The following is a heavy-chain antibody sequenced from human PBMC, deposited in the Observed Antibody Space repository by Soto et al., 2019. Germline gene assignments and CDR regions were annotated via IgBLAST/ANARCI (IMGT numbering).Heavy chain of an antibody. Sequence: SETLSLTCVVSGYSINNGYYWGWIRQPPGKGLEWIGSIYHSGSTYYTPSLKGRVTISVDTSKNQFSLKLNFVTAADTAVYYCARAVSIVVVPASGWFDPWGQGTLVTVSS. CDR2: IYHSGST. CDR3: ARAVSIVVVPASGWFDP. J-gene: IGHJ5*02. CDR1: GYSINNGYY. V-gene: IGHV4-38-2*01. D-gene: IGHD2-2*01.